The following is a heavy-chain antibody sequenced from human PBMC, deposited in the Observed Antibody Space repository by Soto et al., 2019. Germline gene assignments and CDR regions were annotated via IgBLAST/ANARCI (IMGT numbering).Heavy chain of an antibody. D-gene: IGHD2-15*01. Sequence: SVKVSCKASGYKFTTYFIHWVRQAPVQGLEWMGMIHPSGDTGDAQKFRGSVTMTIDPSTTTAYMELRNLPSEDTAVYFSVRGYCTTSPCSGDFQFWGQGTLVTVSS. J-gene: IGHJ1*01. V-gene: IGHV1-46*01. CDR2: IHPSGDT. CDR1: GYKFTTYF. CDR3: VRGYCTTSPCSGDFQF.